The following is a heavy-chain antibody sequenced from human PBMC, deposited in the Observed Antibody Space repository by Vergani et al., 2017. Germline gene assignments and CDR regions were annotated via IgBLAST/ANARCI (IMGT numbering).Heavy chain of an antibody. CDR1: GYSFTSYW. CDR3: ARGSRFRIVVVPAARVDYFDY. Sequence: EVQLVQSGAEVKKPGESLKISCKGSGYSFTSYWIGWVRQMPGKGLEWMGIIYPGDSDTRYSPSFQGEVTISADKSISTAYLQWSSLKASDTAMYYCARGSRFRIVVVPAARVDYFDYWGQGTLVTVSS. CDR2: IYPGDSDT. J-gene: IGHJ4*02. D-gene: IGHD2-2*01. V-gene: IGHV5-51*03.